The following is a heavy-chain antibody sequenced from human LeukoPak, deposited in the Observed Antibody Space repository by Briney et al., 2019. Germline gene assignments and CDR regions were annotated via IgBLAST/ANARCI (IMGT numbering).Heavy chain of an antibody. V-gene: IGHV4-61*02. Sequence: SQTLSLPCTVSGGSISSGSYYWSWIRQPAGKGLEWLGRIYTSGSTNYNPSLKSRVTISVDTSKNQFSLKLSSVTAADTAVYYCARTPIVVVPAAMGGYDAFDIWGQGTMVTVSS. CDR3: ARTPIVVVPAAMGGYDAFDI. D-gene: IGHD2-2*01. CDR1: GGSISSGSYY. J-gene: IGHJ3*02. CDR2: IYTSGST.